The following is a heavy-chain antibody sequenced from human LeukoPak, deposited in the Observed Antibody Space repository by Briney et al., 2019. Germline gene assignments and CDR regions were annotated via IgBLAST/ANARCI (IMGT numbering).Heavy chain of an antibody. J-gene: IGHJ4*02. CDR1: GGSISSSSYY. Sequence: PSETLSLTCTVSGGSISSSSYYWGWIRQPPGKGLEWIGSIYYSGSTYYHPSLKSRVTISVDTSKNQFSLKLSSVTAADTAVYYCLRITQGTVDYWGQGILVTVSS. CDR3: LRITQGTVDY. V-gene: IGHV4-39*07. CDR2: IYYSGST. D-gene: IGHD3-10*01.